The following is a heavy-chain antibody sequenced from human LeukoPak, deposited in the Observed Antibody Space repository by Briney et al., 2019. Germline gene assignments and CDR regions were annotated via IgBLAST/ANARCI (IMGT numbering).Heavy chain of an antibody. CDR3: ARGGLPGGFDY. V-gene: IGHV3-21*01. D-gene: IGHD7-27*01. CDR1: GFILSDYN. J-gene: IGHJ4*02. Sequence: GGSLRLSCAASGFILSDYNMNWVRQAPGKGLEWVSFISISGTSITYADSVKGRFTISRDGAKNTLFLQMNSLRAEDTAVYYCARGGLPGGFDYWGQGTLVTVSS. CDR2: ISISGTSI.